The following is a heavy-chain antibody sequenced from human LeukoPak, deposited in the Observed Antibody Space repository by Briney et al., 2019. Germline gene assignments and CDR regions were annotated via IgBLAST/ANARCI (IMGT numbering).Heavy chain of an antibody. CDR1: GYTFTGYY. CDR2: ISAYNGNT. CDR3: ATLLGLNWFDP. D-gene: IGHD3-10*01. J-gene: IGHJ5*02. V-gene: IGHV1-18*04. Sequence: ASVKVSCKASGYTFTGYYMHWVRQAPGQGLEWMGWISAYNGNTNYAQKLQGRVTMTTDTSTSTAYMELRSLRSDDTAVYYCATLLGLNWFDPWGQGTLVTVSS.